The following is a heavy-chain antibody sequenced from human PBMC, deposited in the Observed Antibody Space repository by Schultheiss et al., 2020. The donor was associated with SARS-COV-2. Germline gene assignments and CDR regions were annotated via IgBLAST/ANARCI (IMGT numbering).Heavy chain of an antibody. J-gene: IGHJ6*03. CDR1: GFTFSSYG. Sequence: GGSLRLSCAASGFTFSSYGMHWVRQAPGKGLEWVAVISYDGSNKYYADSVKGRFTISRDNSKNTLYLQMNSLRAEDTAVYYCARDGQAYYYMDVWGKGTTVTVSS. V-gene: IGHV3-30*03. CDR3: ARDGQAYYYMDV. CDR2: ISYDGSNK.